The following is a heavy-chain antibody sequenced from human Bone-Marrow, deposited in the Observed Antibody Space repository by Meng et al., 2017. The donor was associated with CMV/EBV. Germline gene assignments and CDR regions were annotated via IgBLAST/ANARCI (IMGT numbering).Heavy chain of an antibody. J-gene: IGHJ6*02. CDR1: GVSVRSVDHF. V-gene: IGHV4-61*03. Sequence: ESLKISCTVSGVSVRSVDHFWTWVRQSPGKGLEWIGNIYHSGSSNYNPSLKGRVSMSVDTSSNHFSLMLRPVIAADTAVYYCARTQLTGYGRYYYGLDVWGQGTTVTVSS. CDR3: ARTQLTGYGRYYYGLDV. D-gene: IGHD3-10*01. CDR2: IYHSGSS.